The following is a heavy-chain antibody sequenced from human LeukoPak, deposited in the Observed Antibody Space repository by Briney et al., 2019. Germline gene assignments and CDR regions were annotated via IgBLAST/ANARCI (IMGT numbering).Heavy chain of an antibody. J-gene: IGHJ4*02. V-gene: IGHV3-74*01. D-gene: IGHD3-10*01. CDR1: GFTFSSYW. CDR2: IKIDGSST. Sequence: HPGGSLRLSCAASGFTFSSYWMHWVRQAPGKGLVWVSRIKIDGSSTFYADSVKGRFTISRDNAKNTLYLQMTSLRAEGTAVYYCARLGARSGSYDYWGQGTLVTVSS. CDR3: ARLGARSGSYDY.